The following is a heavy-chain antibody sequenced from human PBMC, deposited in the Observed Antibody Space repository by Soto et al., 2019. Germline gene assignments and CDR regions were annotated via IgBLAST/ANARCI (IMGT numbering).Heavy chain of an antibody. V-gene: IGHV1-69*13. CDR2: IIPIFGTA. CDR1: GYTFTSYG. CDR3: ARVGSVGVVTYFDY. Sequence: SVQVSCKASGYTFTSYGFTWVRQAPGQGLEWMGWIIPIFGTANYAQKFQGRVTITADESTSTAYMELSSLRSEDTAVYYCARVGSVGVVTYFDYWGQGTLVTVSS. D-gene: IGHD2-15*01. J-gene: IGHJ4*02.